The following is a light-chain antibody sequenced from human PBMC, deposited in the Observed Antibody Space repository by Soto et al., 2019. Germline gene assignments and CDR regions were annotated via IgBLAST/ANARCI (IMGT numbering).Light chain of an antibody. Sequence: QSALTQPASVSGSPGQSITISCTGTSSDVGGYNYVSWYQQHPGKAPKLMIYDVSNRPSGVSNRFSGSKSGNTASLTISGLQAEDEADYYCSSYTSSSTLFGTGPKVTVL. CDR1: SSDVGGYNY. CDR2: DVS. V-gene: IGLV2-14*01. CDR3: SSYTSSSTL. J-gene: IGLJ1*01.